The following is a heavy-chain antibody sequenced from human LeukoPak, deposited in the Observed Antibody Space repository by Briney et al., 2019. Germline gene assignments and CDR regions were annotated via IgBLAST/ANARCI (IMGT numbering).Heavy chain of an antibody. Sequence: PSETLSLTCTVSGGSISSYYWSWIRQPPGKGLEWIGYIYYSGTNYNPSLESRVTISVDTSKNQFYLKLSSVTAADTAVYYCARYSFWSGYYDYWGQGTLVTVSS. CDR2: IYYSGT. V-gene: IGHV4-59*01. CDR1: GGSISSYY. D-gene: IGHD3-3*01. J-gene: IGHJ4*02. CDR3: ARYSFWSGYYDY.